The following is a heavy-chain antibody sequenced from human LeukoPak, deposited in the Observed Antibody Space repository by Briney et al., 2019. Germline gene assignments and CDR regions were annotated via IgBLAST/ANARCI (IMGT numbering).Heavy chain of an antibody. CDR3: ARDRDIVVVVAATPVRYFDY. D-gene: IGHD2-15*01. V-gene: IGHV3-20*04. CDR1: GFTFDDYG. J-gene: IGHJ4*02. Sequence: PGXSLRLSCAASGFTFDDYGMSWVRQAPGKGGEWGSGINWNGGSTVYADSVKGGFTISRENAKNSLYMKMNRLRGEDTALYYCARDRDIVVVVAATPVRYFDYWGQGTLVTVSS. CDR2: INWNGGST.